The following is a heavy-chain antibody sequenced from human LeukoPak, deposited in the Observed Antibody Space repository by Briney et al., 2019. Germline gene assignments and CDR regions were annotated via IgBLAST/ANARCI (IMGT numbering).Heavy chain of an antibody. V-gene: IGHV4-59*08. CDR2: IYYSGST. CDR3: ARSPLNYYDSSGYHDAFDI. D-gene: IGHD3-22*01. J-gene: IGHJ3*02. CDR1: GGSISNYY. Sequence: SETLSLTCTVSGGSISNYYWSWIRQPPGKGLEWIGYIYYSGSTYYNPSLKSRVTISVDTSKNQFSLKLSSVTAADTAVYYCARSPLNYYDSSGYHDAFDIWGQGTMVTVSS.